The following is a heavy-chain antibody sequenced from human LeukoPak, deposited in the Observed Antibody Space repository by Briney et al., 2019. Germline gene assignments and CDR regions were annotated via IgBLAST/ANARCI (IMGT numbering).Heavy chain of an antibody. CDR3: ARGGGWYDPLFDY. J-gene: IGHJ4*02. Sequence: GRSLRLSCAASGFTVSSNYMSWVRQAPGKGLEWVSVIYSGGSTYYADSVKGRFTISRDNSKNTLYLQMNSLRAEDTAVYYCARGGGWYDPLFDYWGQGTLVTVSS. V-gene: IGHV3-53*01. CDR2: IYSGGST. CDR1: GFTVSSNY. D-gene: IGHD6-19*01.